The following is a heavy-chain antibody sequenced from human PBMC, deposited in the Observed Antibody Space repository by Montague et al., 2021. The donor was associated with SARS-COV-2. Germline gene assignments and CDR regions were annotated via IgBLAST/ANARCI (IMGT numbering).Heavy chain of an antibody. Sequence: CAISGDSVSSNSAAWNWIRQSPSRGLEWLGRTYYRSKWYNDYALSVKSXITINPDTSKNQFSLQLNSVTPEDTAVYYCAREQQWLVAVYYYGMDVWGQGTTVTVSS. J-gene: IGHJ6*02. D-gene: IGHD6-19*01. CDR1: GDSVSSNSAA. CDR2: TYYRSKWYN. V-gene: IGHV6-1*01. CDR3: AREQQWLVAVYYYGMDV.